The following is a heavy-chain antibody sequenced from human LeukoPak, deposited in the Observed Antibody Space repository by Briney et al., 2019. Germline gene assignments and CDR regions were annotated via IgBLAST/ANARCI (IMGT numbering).Heavy chain of an antibody. CDR2: ISPSGGST. J-gene: IGHJ5*02. CDR3: ARGVLGCSGGSCSSNWFDP. D-gene: IGHD2-15*01. CDR1: GYTFTSNY. Sequence: GASVKVSCKAFGYTFTSNYMHWVRQAPGQGPEWMGVISPSGGSTTYAQKFQGRVTITRNTSISTAYMELSSLRSEDTAVYYCARGVLGCSGGSCSSNWFDPWGQGTLVTVSS. V-gene: IGHV1-46*01.